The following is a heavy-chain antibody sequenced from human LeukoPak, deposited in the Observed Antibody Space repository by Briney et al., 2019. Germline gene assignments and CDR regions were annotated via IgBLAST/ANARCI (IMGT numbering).Heavy chain of an antibody. D-gene: IGHD6-19*01. CDR1: GYTFTGYY. V-gene: IGHV1-2*02. J-gene: IGHJ4*02. Sequence: AASVKVSCKASGYTFTGYYMHWVRQAPGQGLEWMGWINPNSGGTNYAQKFQGRVTMTRDTSISTAYMELSRLGSDDTAVYYCARDLPVQWLTYFDYWGQGTLVTVSS. CDR2: INPNSGGT. CDR3: ARDLPVQWLTYFDY.